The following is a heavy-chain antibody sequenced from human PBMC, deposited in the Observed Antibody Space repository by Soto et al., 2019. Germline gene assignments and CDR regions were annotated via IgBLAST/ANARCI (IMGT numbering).Heavy chain of an antibody. CDR1: GFTFSSYG. Sequence: QVQLVESGGGVDQPGRSLRLSCAASGFTFSSYGMYWVRQAPGKGLAWVAVISYDGSNKYYADSVKGRFTISRDNSKNTLYLQMNTLRAEDTAVYYCARAGGLLLDYWGQGTLVTVSS. CDR2: ISYDGSNK. D-gene: IGHD2-15*01. CDR3: ARAGGLLLDY. V-gene: IGHV3-30*03. J-gene: IGHJ4*02.